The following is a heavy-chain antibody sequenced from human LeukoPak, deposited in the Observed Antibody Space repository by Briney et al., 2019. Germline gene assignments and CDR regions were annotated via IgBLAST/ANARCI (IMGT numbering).Heavy chain of an antibody. CDR3: ARAELLWFGELLWVGAFDI. D-gene: IGHD3-10*01. Sequence: GGSLRLSCAASGFTFSLYTMHWVRQATGKGLEWVSAIGTAGDTYYPGSVKGRFTISRENAKNSLYLQMNSLRAGDTAVYYCARAELLWFGELLWVGAFDIWGQGTMVTVSS. V-gene: IGHV3-13*01. CDR2: IGTAGDT. J-gene: IGHJ3*02. CDR1: GFTFSLYT.